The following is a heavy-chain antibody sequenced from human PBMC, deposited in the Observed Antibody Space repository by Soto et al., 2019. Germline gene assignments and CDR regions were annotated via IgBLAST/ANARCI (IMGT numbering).Heavy chain of an antibody. CDR1: GFTFSSYS. Sequence: XXSLRLSCAASGFTFSSYSMHWVRQAPGKGLEWVSSISSSSSYIYYADSVKGRFTISRDNAKNSLYLKMNSLRAEDTAVYYCAINRQFDYWGQGTLVTVSS. CDR3: AINRQFDY. CDR2: ISSSSSYI. V-gene: IGHV3-21*01. J-gene: IGHJ4*02.